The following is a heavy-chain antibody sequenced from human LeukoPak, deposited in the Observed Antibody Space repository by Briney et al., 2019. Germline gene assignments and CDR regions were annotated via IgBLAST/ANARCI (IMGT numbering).Heavy chain of an antibody. J-gene: IGHJ4*02. CDR2: IWYDGSNK. CDR3: ARESLNYYDSSGYTDY. V-gene: IGHV3-33*01. Sequence: GGSLRLSCAASGFTFSSYGMHWVRQAPGKGLEWVAVIWYDGSNKYYADSVKGRFTISRDNSKNTLYLQMNSLRAEDTAVYYCARESLNYYDSSGYTDYWGQGTLVTVSS. CDR1: GFTFSSYG. D-gene: IGHD3-22*01.